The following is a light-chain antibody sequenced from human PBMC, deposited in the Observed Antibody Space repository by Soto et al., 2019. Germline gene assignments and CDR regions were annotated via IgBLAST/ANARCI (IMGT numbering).Light chain of an antibody. J-gene: IGKJ1*01. CDR2: KAS. CDR3: QQYNSYGT. Sequence: DIQMTQSPSTLSASVGDRVTITCRASQSISSWLAWYQQKPGKAPKLLIYKASSLETGVPSRFSGSGSGTEFTLTISRLQPDDFATYYCQQYNSYGTFGQGTKVDIK. CDR1: QSISSW. V-gene: IGKV1-5*03.